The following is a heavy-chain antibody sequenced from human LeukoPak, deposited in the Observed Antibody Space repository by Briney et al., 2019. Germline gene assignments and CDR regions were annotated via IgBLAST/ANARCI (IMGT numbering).Heavy chain of an antibody. CDR1: GYSISSGYY. CDR3: ARWDSGEWFHDAFDI. J-gene: IGHJ3*02. Sequence: SETLSLPCGLSGYSISSGYYWGWIRQPPGNGLEWIGSIYHSGRTYYNPSLKSRVTISVDTSKNQFSLKLRSVTAADTALYYCARWDSGEWFHDAFDIWGQGTRVTVSS. V-gene: IGHV4-38-2*01. D-gene: IGHD3-3*01. CDR2: IYHSGRT.